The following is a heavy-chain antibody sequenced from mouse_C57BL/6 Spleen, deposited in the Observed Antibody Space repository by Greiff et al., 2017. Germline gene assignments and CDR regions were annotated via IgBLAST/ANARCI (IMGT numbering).Heavy chain of an antibody. D-gene: IGHD2-10*01. V-gene: IGHV5-17*01. CDR3: SLLGYAMDY. CDR2: ISSGSSTI. Sequence: EVMLVESGGGLVKPGGSLKLSCAASGFTFSDYGMHWVRQAPEKGLEWVAYISSGSSTIYYADTVKGRFTISRDDAKNTLFLQMTSLRSEDTAMYYCSLLGYAMDYWGQGTLVTVSS. CDR1: GFTFSDYG. J-gene: IGHJ4*01.